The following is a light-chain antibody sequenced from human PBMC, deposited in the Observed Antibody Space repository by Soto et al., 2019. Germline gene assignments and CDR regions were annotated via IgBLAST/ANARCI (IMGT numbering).Light chain of an antibody. J-gene: IGKJ1*01. Sequence: DIQMTQSPSTLSASLGDRVTSTCRASQRVSNCLSWCQQKPGKAPNLLIYKASSLKNGPPPRFRGSGSGTQSTLTISSLPPDDFATYSCQQYNTYLTFGQGTKVDIK. V-gene: IGKV1-5*03. CDR3: QQYNTYLT. CDR1: QRVSNC. CDR2: KAS.